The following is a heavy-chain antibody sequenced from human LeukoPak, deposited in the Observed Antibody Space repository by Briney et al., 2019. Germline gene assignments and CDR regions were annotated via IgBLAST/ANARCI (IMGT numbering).Heavy chain of an antibody. V-gene: IGHV4-34*01. Sequence: SETLSLTCAVDGLSCSGYYRSWIRHPPGNGLEWIGELNHSASTNYNPSLKSRVTISVDTSKTQFSLKLSSVTAADTAVYYCARQRRYDFWSGYQYNWFDPWGQGTLVTVSS. D-gene: IGHD3-3*01. CDR1: GLSCSGYY. CDR3: ARQRRYDFWSGYQYNWFDP. J-gene: IGHJ5*02. CDR2: LNHSAST.